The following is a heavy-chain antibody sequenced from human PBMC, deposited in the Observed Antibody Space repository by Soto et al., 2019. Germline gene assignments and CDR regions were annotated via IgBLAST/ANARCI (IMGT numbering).Heavy chain of an antibody. CDR1: GGSFSGYY. CDR3: ARDKITGLFDY. J-gene: IGHJ4*02. D-gene: IGHD2-8*02. V-gene: IGHV4-34*01. CDR2: INHSGST. Sequence: QVQLQQWGAGLLKPSETLSLTCAVYGGSFSGYYWTWIRQPPGTGLEWIGEINHSGSTNYNPSLKSRVTISVDTPKNQFSLTLTSVTAADTAVYYCARDKITGLFDYWGQGTLVTVSS.